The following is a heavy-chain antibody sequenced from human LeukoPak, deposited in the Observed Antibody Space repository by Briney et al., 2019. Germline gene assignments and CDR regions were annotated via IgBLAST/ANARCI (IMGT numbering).Heavy chain of an antibody. CDR3: AKIQVGEGLATVTLDY. CDR1: GFTFDDYA. Sequence: GRSLRLSCAASGFTFDDYAMHWVRQAPGKGLEWVSGISWNSGSIGYADSVKGRFTISRDNAKSSLYLQMNSLRAEDTALYYCAKIQVGEGLATVTLDYWGQGTLVTVSS. J-gene: IGHJ4*02. CDR2: ISWNSGSI. V-gene: IGHV3-9*01. D-gene: IGHD4-11*01.